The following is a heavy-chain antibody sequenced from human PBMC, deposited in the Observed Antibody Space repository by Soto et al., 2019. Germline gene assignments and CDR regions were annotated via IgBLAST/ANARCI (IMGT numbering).Heavy chain of an antibody. CDR3: ARDAHIQTTLNYYYGMDV. V-gene: IGHV1-2*04. D-gene: IGHD4-17*01. CDR1: GYTFTGYY. Sequence: QVQLVQSGAEVKKPGASVKVSCKASGYTFTGYYMHWVRQAPGQGLEWMGWINPNSGGTNYAQKFKGWVTMTRDTSISTAYMELSRLRSDDTAVYYCARDAHIQTTLNYYYGMDVWGQGTTVTVSS. CDR2: INPNSGGT. J-gene: IGHJ6*02.